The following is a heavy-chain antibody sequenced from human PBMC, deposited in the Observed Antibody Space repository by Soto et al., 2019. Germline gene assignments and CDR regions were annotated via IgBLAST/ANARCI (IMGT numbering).Heavy chain of an antibody. Sequence: SETLSLTGTVSGGSISIYYWSWIRHPAGKGLEWIGRIYTSGSTNYNPSLKSRVTMPVDTSKNQFSLKLSSVTAADTAVYYCARVGVDFWSGYSYYYYGMDVWGQGTTVTVSS. J-gene: IGHJ6*02. CDR2: IYTSGST. V-gene: IGHV4-4*07. CDR1: GGSISIYY. CDR3: ARVGVDFWSGYSYYYYGMDV. D-gene: IGHD3-3*01.